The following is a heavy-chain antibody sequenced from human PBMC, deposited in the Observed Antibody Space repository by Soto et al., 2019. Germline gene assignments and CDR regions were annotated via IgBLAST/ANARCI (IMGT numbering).Heavy chain of an antibody. CDR2: IYPGDSEI. Sequence: GESLKISCQGSGYSFTSYWIGWVRQMPGKGLQWMGIIYPGDSEIRYSPSFQGHVTISADKSISTAYLQWSSLKASDTAMYYCVRQTRDGYTGSDYLDYWGQGSPVTVSS. D-gene: IGHD5-12*01. V-gene: IGHV5-51*01. J-gene: IGHJ4*02. CDR1: GYSFTSYW. CDR3: VRQTRDGYTGSDYLDY.